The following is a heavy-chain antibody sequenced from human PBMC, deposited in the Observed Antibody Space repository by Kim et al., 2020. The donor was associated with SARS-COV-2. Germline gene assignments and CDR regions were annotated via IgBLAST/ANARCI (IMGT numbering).Heavy chain of an antibody. CDR3: AAGGPKAVYVGSYGYLDS. D-gene: IGHD1-26*01. CDR1: GRSMSSDF. V-gene: IGHV4-4*09. CDR2: IYPNGDT. Sequence: SETLSLTCTVSGRSMSSDFWSWLRQPPGKGLEWIGYIYPNGDTNYNPSLSSRVSISLDTSINQFSLKLTSVLAADTAVYYCAAGGPKAVYVGSYGYLDS. J-gene: IGHJ5*01.